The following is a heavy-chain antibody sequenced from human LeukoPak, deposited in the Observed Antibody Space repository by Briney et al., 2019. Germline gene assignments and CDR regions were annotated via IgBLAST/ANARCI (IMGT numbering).Heavy chain of an antibody. CDR3: ARISWYSSAQLDY. J-gene: IGHJ4*02. Sequence: SETLSLTCTVSGGSISSYYWSWIRQPPGKGLEWIGYTYYSGSTNYNPSLKSRVTISVDTSKNQFSLKLSSVTAADTAVYYCARISWYSSAQLDYWGQGTLVTVSS. CDR2: TYYSGST. D-gene: IGHD6-19*01. CDR1: GGSISSYY. V-gene: IGHV4-59*08.